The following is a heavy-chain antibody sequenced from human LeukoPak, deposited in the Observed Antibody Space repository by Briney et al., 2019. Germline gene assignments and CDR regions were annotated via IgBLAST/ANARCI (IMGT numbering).Heavy chain of an antibody. CDR2: IYATGST. Sequence: SETLSLTCTVSGGSISSYYWSWIRQPPGKGLEWIGYIYATGSTNYNPSLKSRVTISVDTSKNQFSLNLGSVTAADTAVYYCARTGSGGATSYSNWFDPWGQGTLVTVSS. CDR1: GGSISSYY. CDR3: ARTGSGGATSYSNWFDP. J-gene: IGHJ5*02. V-gene: IGHV4-4*09. D-gene: IGHD2-15*01.